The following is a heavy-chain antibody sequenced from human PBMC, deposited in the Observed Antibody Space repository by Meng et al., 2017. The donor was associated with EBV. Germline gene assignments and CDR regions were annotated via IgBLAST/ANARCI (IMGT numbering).Heavy chain of an antibody. CDR2: ISNSGTTI. J-gene: IGHJ4*02. D-gene: IGHD1-26*01. CDR1: GFIFSDSY. V-gene: IGHV3-11*01. Sequence: GHLVQSGGDLGKPGGSLRLSCAASGFIFSDSYMSWIRQTPGKGLELISYISNSGTTIKYADSVKGRFTISRDNAKNSLYLQMNSLRADDTAVYYCARGSGRWTFDYWGQGTLVTVSS. CDR3: ARGSGRWTFDY.